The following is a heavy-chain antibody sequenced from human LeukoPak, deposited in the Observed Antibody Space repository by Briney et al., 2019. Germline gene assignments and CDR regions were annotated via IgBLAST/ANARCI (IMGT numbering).Heavy chain of an antibody. D-gene: IGHD5-24*01. Sequence: PGGSLRLSCAASGFTFDDYTMHWVRQAPGKGLEWVSLISWDGGSTYYADSVKGRFTISRDNGKNSLYLQMNSLRTEDTALYYCAKDRGRWLQFDAFDIWGQGTMATVSS. V-gene: IGHV3-43*01. J-gene: IGHJ3*02. CDR1: GFTFDDYT. CDR2: ISWDGGST. CDR3: AKDRGRWLQFDAFDI.